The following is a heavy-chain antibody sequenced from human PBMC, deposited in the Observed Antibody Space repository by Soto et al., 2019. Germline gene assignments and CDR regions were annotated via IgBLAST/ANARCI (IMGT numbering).Heavy chain of an antibody. V-gene: IGHV3-23*01. CDR2: ISGSGGYA. CDR1: EFTFSSYA. D-gene: IGHD2-15*01. J-gene: IGHJ4*02. CDR3: AKRSCSGGICPQTPHFDY. Sequence: GGSLRLSCAASEFTFSSYAMSWVRQAPGKWLEWVSSISGSGGYAFYADSVKGRFTISRDNSKNTLYLQMSSLRADDTAVYYCAKRSCSGGICPQTPHFDYWGLGTLVTVSS.